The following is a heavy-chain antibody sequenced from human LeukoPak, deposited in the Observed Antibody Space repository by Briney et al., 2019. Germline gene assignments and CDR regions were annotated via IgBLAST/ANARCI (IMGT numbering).Heavy chain of an antibody. V-gene: IGHV1-18*01. Sequence: GASVKVSCKASGYTFTSDGISWVRQAPGQGLEWMGWISAYNGNTNYAQKLQGRVTMTTDTSTSTAYMELRSLRSDDTAVYYCARSYDFWSGYYQYFDYWGQGTLVTVSS. J-gene: IGHJ4*02. CDR3: ARSYDFWSGYYQYFDY. D-gene: IGHD3-3*01. CDR2: ISAYNGNT. CDR1: GYTFTSDG.